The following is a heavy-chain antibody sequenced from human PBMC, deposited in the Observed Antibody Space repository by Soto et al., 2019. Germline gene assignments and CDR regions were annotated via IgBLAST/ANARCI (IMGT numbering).Heavy chain of an antibody. D-gene: IGHD3-16*02. CDR1: GGSFSGYY. CDR2: INHSGST. Sequence: PSETLSLTCAVYGGSFSGYYWSWIRQPPGKGLEWIGEINHSGSTNYNPSLKSRVTISVDTSKNQFSLKLSSVTAADTAVYYCARGPTRFPLRNDYIWGSYQHGYYFDYWGQGTLVTVSS. V-gene: IGHV4-34*01. CDR3: ARGPTRFPLRNDYIWGSYQHGYYFDY. J-gene: IGHJ4*02.